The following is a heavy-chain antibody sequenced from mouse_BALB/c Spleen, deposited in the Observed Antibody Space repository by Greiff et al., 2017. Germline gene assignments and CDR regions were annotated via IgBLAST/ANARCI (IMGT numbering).Heavy chain of an antibody. CDR3: ALHYYGSSYNAMDY. CDR2: IDPANGNT. J-gene: IGHJ4*01. D-gene: IGHD1-1*01. V-gene: IGHV14-3*02. CDR1: GLNIKDTY. Sequence: VQLQQSGAELVKPGASVKLSCTASGLNIKDTYMHWVKQRPEQGLEWIGRIDPANGNTKYDPKFQGKATITADTSSNTAYLQLSSLTSEDTAVYYCALHYYGSSYNAMDYWGQGTSVTVSS.